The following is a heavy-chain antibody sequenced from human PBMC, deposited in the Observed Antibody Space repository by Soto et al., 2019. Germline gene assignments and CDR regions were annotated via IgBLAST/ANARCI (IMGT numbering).Heavy chain of an antibody. D-gene: IGHD4-17*01. CDR2: IYYSGST. CDR3: ARNHGDDGGYYFDY. J-gene: IGHJ4*02. Sequence: KTSETLSLTCTVSGGSVSSGSYYWSWIRQPPGKGLEWIGYIYYSGSTNYNPSLKSRVTISVDTSKNQFSLKLSSVTAADTAVYYCARNHGDDGGYYFDYWGQGTLVTVSS. CDR1: GGSVSSGSYY. V-gene: IGHV4-61*01.